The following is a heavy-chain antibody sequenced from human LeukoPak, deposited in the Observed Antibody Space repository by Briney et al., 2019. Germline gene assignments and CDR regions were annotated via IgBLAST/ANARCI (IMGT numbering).Heavy chain of an antibody. Sequence: GGSLRLSCAASGFTFNTYHMNWVRQAPGKGLEWVSYISFSVNTKYYGDSVKGRFTISRDNAKNSLYLHMDSLRAEDTAVYYCARGAYSSGWAYFDHWGQGTLVTVSS. CDR3: ARGAYSSGWAYFDH. D-gene: IGHD6-19*01. CDR1: GFTFNTYH. CDR2: ISFSVNTK. J-gene: IGHJ4*02. V-gene: IGHV3-48*03.